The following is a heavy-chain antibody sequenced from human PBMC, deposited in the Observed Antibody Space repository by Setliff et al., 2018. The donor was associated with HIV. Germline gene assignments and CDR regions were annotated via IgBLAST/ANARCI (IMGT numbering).Heavy chain of an antibody. Sequence: SETLSLTCTVSGDSISTYCWIWIRQPAGKGLEWIGRIYATGSTNYNPSLKSRVTISVDTSKNQFSLKLSSVTAADTAVYYCVRERDDLTGYYQDYWGQGTLVTVSS. CDR2: IYATGST. CDR1: GDSISTYC. J-gene: IGHJ4*02. CDR3: VRERDDLTGYYQDY. D-gene: IGHD3-9*01. V-gene: IGHV4-4*07.